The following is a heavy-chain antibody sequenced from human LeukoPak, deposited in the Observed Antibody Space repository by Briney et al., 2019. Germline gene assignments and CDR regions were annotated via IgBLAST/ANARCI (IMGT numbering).Heavy chain of an antibody. D-gene: IGHD3-9*01. J-gene: IGHJ3*02. CDR3: ARDNYDMVLDI. CDR2: ISSSSSTI. CDR1: GFTFSSYS. V-gene: IGHV3-48*01. Sequence: PGGSLRLSXAASGFTFSSYSMNWVRQAPGKGLEWVSYISSSSSTIYYADSVKGRFTISRDNAKNSLYLQMNSLRAEDTAVYYCARDNYDMVLDIWGQGTMVTVSS.